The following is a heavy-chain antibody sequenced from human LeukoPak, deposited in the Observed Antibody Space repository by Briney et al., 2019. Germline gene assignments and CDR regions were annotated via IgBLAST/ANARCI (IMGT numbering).Heavy chain of an antibody. J-gene: IGHJ4*02. CDR1: GYTFTSYG. V-gene: IGHV1-2*02. CDR3: ASGLLNALFDY. CDR2: INPNSGGT. D-gene: IGHD2-15*01. Sequence: ASVKDSCKASGYTFTSYGISWVRQAPGQGLEWMGWINPNSGGTNYAQKFQGRVTMTRDTSISTAYMELSRLRSEDTAVYYCASGLLNALFDYWGQGTLVTVSS.